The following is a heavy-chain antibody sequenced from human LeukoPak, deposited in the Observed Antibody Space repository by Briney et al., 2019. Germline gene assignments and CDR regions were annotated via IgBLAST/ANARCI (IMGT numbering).Heavy chain of an antibody. CDR3: ARTGIGDYGIDY. CDR2: ISAYNGYT. Sequence: ASVKVSCKASGYTFTTYGISWVRQAPGQGLEWMGWISAYNGYTNYAQKVQGRVTMTRDTSTTTAYMELRSLRSDDTAVYYCARTGIGDYGIDYWGQGTLVTVSS. CDR1: GYTFTTYG. V-gene: IGHV1-18*01. D-gene: IGHD4-17*01. J-gene: IGHJ4*02.